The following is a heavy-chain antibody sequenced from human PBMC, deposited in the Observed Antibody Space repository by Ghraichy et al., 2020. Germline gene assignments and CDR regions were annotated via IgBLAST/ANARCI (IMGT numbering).Heavy chain of an antibody. D-gene: IGHD4-23*01. CDR1: EFTFSSYS. CDR3: ARGSTVVRYYYYDGMDV. V-gene: IGHV3-48*02. Sequence: GGSLRLSCVGSEFTFSSYSMNWVRQAPGKGLEWVSYITSSSRFISYADSGKGRFTVSRDNGQNSLYLQMKSLRDEDTAVYYCARGSTVVRYYYYDGMDVWGQGTTVTVSS. J-gene: IGHJ6*02. CDR2: ITSSSRFI.